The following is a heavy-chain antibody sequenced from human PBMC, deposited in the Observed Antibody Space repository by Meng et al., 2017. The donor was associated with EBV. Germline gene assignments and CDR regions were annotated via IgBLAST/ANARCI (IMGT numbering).Heavy chain of an antibody. D-gene: IGHD1-26*01. CDR1: GFTFSSYA. CDR3: AKVNQLLGGNDY. CDR2: ISGSGGST. V-gene: IGHV3-23*04. Sequence: EGQRVESGGGLVKPGGSQRLSCAASGFTFSSYAMSWVRQAPGKGLEWVSAISGSGGSTYYADSVKGRFTISRDNSKNTLYLQMNSLRAEDTAVYYCAKVNQLLGGNDYWGQGTLVTVSS. J-gene: IGHJ4*02.